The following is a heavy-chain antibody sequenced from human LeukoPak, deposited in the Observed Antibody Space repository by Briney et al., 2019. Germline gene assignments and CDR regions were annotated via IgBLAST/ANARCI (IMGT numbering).Heavy chain of an antibody. V-gene: IGHV1-18*01. CDR1: GYTFTSYG. CDR3: ARDFSSWYERPHTGFDY. Sequence: ASVKVSCKASGYTFTSYGTSWVRQAPGQGLEWMGWISAYNGNTNYAQKLQGRVTMTTDTSTSTAYMELSSLRSEDTAVYYCARDFSSWYERPHTGFDYWGQGTLVTVSS. D-gene: IGHD6-13*01. CDR2: ISAYNGNT. J-gene: IGHJ4*02.